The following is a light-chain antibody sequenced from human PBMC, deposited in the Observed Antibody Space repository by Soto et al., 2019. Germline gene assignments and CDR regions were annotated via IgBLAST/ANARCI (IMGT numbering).Light chain of an antibody. CDR2: KAS. CDR3: QHYNSYSEA. CDR1: QSISTY. J-gene: IGKJ1*01. V-gene: IGKV1-5*03. Sequence: IQMAQSPSPLSASVGDRVTIPCRASQSISTYLAWYQQKPGKAPKLLIYKASTLKSGVPSRFSGSGSGTEFTLTISSLQPDDFATYYCQHYNSYSEAFGQGTKVDI.